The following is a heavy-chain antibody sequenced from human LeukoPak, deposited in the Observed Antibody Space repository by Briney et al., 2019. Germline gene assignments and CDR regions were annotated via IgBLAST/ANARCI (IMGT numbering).Heavy chain of an antibody. D-gene: IGHD3-22*01. CDR1: GFTFTDYY. Sequence: GGSLRLSCAASGFTFTDYYMSWIRQAPGKGLEWISYIHSRGSTYYADSVKGRFTISRDNSKNTLYLQMNSLRAEDTAVYYCAKDSSGYYAFDYWGQGTLVTVSS. CDR3: AKDSSGYYAFDY. CDR2: IHSRGST. V-gene: IGHV3-53*01. J-gene: IGHJ4*02.